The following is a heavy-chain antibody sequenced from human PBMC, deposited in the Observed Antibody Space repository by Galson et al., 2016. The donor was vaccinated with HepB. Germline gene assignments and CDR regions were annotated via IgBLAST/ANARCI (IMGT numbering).Heavy chain of an antibody. J-gene: IGHJ5*02. CDR1: GFSLRGYA. CDR2: ISHDQSTQ. Sequence: SLRLSCAASGFSLRGYAMEWVRQAPGQGLEWVARISHDQSTQYYADSVKGRFTISRDDSKNSLYLQMNSLREEDTAMYYCVRVGAGFSLGWGVDPWGQGTLVAVSS. CDR3: VRVGAGFSLGWGVDP. D-gene: IGHD5-18*01. V-gene: IGHV3-30-3*01.